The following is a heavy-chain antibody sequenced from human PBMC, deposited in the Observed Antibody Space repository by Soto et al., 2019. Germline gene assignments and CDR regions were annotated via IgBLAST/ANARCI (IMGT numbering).Heavy chain of an antibody. CDR2: INAGNGDT. CDR3: ARFRTEGFDY. V-gene: IGHV1-3*01. Sequence: EASVKVSCKASGGTFSSYTISWVRQAPGQGLEWMGWINAGNGDTKYSQELQGRVTITRATSASTAYMELSSLRSEDTAVYYCARFRTEGFDYWGQGTLVTVSS. CDR1: GGTFSSYT. D-gene: IGHD4-17*01. J-gene: IGHJ4*02.